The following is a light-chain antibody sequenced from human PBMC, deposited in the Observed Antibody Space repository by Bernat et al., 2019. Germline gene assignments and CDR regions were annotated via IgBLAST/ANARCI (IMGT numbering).Light chain of an antibody. CDR3: QSYDSNLSGSV. CDR2: GSS. CDR1: RSNIGAGHD. Sequence: QPVLTQPPAVSGAPGQRVTISCTGSRSNIGAGHDVHWYQQLPGTAPKLLIYGSSNRPSGVPRRFSASKSGTSASLAITGLQAEDEADYYCQSYDSNLSGSVFGGGTKLTVL. J-gene: IGLJ2*01. V-gene: IGLV1-40*01.